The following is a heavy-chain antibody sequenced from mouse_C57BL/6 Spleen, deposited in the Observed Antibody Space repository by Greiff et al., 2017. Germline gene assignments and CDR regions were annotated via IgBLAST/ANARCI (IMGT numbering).Heavy chain of an antibody. CDR1: GFTFSSYA. CDR2: ISSGGDYI. Sequence: EVKLVESGEGLVKPGGSLKLSCAASGFTFSSYAMSWVRQTPEKRLEWVAYISSGGDYIYYADTVKGRFTISRDNARNTLYLQMSSLKSKDTAMYYCTREMISYAMDYWGQGTSVTVSS. V-gene: IGHV5-9-1*02. J-gene: IGHJ4*01. CDR3: TREMISYAMDY. D-gene: IGHD2-4*01.